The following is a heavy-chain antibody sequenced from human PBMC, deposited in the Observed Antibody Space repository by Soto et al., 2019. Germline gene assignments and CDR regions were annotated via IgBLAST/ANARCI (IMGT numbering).Heavy chain of an antibody. CDR1: GGTFSSYA. CDR3: ASGYYDYVWGRDYYFDY. V-gene: IGHV1-69*13. CDR2: IIPIFGTA. Sequence: SVKVSCKASGGTFSSYAISWVRQAPGQGLEWMGGIIPIFGTANYAQKFQGRVTITADESASTAYMELSSLRSEDTAVYYCASGYYDYVWGRDYYFDYWGQGTLVTVSS. D-gene: IGHD3-16*01. J-gene: IGHJ4*02.